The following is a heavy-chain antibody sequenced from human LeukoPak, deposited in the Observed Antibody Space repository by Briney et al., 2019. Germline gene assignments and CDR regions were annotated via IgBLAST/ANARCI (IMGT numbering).Heavy chain of an antibody. CDR3: ARDLSWVAGILDY. CDR1: GGTFISYT. CDR2: IIPILGIA. Sequence: SVKVSCKASGGTFISYTISWVRQAPGQGLEWMGRIIPILGIANYAQKFKGRVTITADKSTSTAYMELSSLRSEDTAVYYCARDLSWVAGILDYWGQGTLVTVSS. J-gene: IGHJ4*02. V-gene: IGHV1-69*04. D-gene: IGHD6-19*01.